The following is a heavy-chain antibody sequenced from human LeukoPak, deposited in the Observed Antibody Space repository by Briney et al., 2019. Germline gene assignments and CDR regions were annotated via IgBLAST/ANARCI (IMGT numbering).Heavy chain of an antibody. CDR2: ISYDGANE. Sequence: GGSLRLSCAASGFSFHYYAMHWVRQAPGKGLEWVAVISYDGANEYYADSVKGRLTISRDNSKNTLYMEMSSLRPEDTAVYYCVRPIDNGSGSYYFPYWGQGTLVTVSS. V-gene: IGHV3-30-3*01. J-gene: IGHJ4*02. D-gene: IGHD3-10*01. CDR3: VRPIDNGSGSYYFPY. CDR1: GFSFHYYA.